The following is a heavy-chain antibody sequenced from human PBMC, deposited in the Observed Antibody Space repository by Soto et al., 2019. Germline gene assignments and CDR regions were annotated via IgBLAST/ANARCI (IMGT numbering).Heavy chain of an antibody. D-gene: IGHD3-10*01. CDR1: GFTFSRHA. V-gene: IGHV3-64*01. CDR3: ARFGFTYYYDY. CDR2: ISSNGGST. J-gene: IGHJ4*02. Sequence: EVQLVESGGGLVQPGGSLRLSCAASGFTFSRHAMHWVRQAPGKGLEYVSAISSNGGSTYYANSVKGRFTISRDNSKNTLYLQMGSLRADDMAVYYCARFGFTYYYDYWGQGTLVTVSS.